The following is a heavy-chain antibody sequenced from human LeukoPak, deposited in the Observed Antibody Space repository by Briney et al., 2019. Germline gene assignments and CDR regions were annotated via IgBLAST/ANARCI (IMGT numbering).Heavy chain of an antibody. D-gene: IGHD3-10*01. V-gene: IGHV3-23*01. Sequence: PGGSLRLSCAASDFSFITYAMSWVRHAPGKGLEWVSTISGGGDATYYADSVKGRFTISRDNSKNTLYLQMNSLRVEDTAVYYCARDSSMLRGPLVIYYFDFWGQGTLVTVSS. CDR2: ISGGGDAT. CDR1: DFSFITYA. CDR3: ARDSSMLRGPLVIYYFDF. J-gene: IGHJ4*02.